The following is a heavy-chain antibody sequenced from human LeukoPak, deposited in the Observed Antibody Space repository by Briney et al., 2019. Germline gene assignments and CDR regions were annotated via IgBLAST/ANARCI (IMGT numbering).Heavy chain of an antibody. CDR2: IHYSGST. CDR1: GGSISSYY. Sequence: PSETLSLTCTVAGGSISSYYWSWIRQPAGKGLEWIGYIHYSGSTNYNPSLKSRVTISIDTSKNQFSLKLSFVTAADTAVYYCARVEEGYGSGRRENYYYYYMDVWGKGSTVTISS. V-gene: IGHV4-59*01. CDR3: ARVEEGYGSGRRENYYYYYMDV. J-gene: IGHJ6*03. D-gene: IGHD3-10*01.